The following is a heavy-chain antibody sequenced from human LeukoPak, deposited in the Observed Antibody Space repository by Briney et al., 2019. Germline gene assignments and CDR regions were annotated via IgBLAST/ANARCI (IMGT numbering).Heavy chain of an antibody. CDR3: ARHLSSGYYDSSGYPDHFDY. J-gene: IGHJ4*02. CDR2: IYYSGST. Sequence: NPSETLSLTCTVSGGSISSSSYYWGWIRQPPGKGLEWIRSIYYSGSTYYNPSLKSRVTISVDTSKNQFSLKLSSVTAADTAVYYCARHLSSGYYDSSGYPDHFDYWGQGTLVTVSS. CDR1: GGSISSSSYY. D-gene: IGHD3-22*01. V-gene: IGHV4-39*01.